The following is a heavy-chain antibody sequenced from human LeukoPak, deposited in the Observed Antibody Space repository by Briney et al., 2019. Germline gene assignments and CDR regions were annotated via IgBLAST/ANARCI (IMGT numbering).Heavy chain of an antibody. J-gene: IGHJ1*01. CDR3: AKGEQWLVLYFQH. D-gene: IGHD6-19*01. Sequence: GGSLRLSCSASGFILRSHAMHWVRQAPGKGLEYVSRISDNGGSTYYADSVKGRFTISRDNSKNTLYLQMNSLRAEDTAVYYCAKGEQWLVLYFQHWGQGTLVTVSS. V-gene: IGHV3-64*04. CDR2: ISDNGGST. CDR1: GFILRSHA.